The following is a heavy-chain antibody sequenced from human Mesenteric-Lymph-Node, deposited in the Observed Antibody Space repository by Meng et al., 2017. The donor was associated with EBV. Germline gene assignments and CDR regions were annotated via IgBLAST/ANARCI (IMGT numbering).Heavy chain of an antibody. CDR2: ISSSSNYI. Sequence: EVQLVESGGXXXXXGXALXLSCAASGYIFSRYSMTWVRQAPGKGLEWVSSISSSSNYIHYADSVKGRFTISRDTAKSSLYLQMNSLRAEDTAVYYCARHYASTWFEADPTTAKVPIDFWGQGILVTVSS. J-gene: IGHJ4*02. D-gene: IGHD6-13*01. CDR3: ARHYASTWFEADPTTAKVPIDF. V-gene: IGHV3-21*06. CDR1: GYIFSRYS.